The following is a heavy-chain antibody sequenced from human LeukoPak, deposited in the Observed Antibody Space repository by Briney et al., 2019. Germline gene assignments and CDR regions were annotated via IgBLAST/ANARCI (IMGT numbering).Heavy chain of an antibody. Sequence: GGSLRLSCAASGFTFSSYEMNWVRQAPGKGLEWVSVIYSGGSTYYADSVKGRFTISRHNSKNTLYLQMNSLRAEDTAEYYCAKGGLTVTPPTSPDYWGQGTLVTVSS. J-gene: IGHJ4*02. V-gene: IGHV3-53*01. CDR3: AKGGLTVTPPTSPDY. CDR1: GFTFSSYE. D-gene: IGHD4-11*01. CDR2: IYSGGST.